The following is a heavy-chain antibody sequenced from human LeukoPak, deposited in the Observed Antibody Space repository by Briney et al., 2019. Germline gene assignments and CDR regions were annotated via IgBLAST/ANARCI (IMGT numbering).Heavy chain of an antibody. CDR1: GDSVSSNSAA. CDR2: TYYRSKWYN. D-gene: IGHD2-2*01. V-gene: IGHV6-1*01. CDR3: TRGRGQLLLRRLDYGMDV. J-gene: IGHJ6*02. Sequence: SQTLSLTCAISGDSVSSNSAAWNWIRQSPSRGLEWLGRTYYRSKWYNDYAVSVKSRITINPDTSKNQFSPQLNSVTPEDTAMYYCTRGRGQLLLRRLDYGMDVWGQGTTVTVSS.